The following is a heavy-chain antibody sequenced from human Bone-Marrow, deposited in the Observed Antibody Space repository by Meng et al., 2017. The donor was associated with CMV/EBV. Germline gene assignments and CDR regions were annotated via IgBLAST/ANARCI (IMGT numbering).Heavy chain of an antibody. CDR3: AHDTGTRGFDN. J-gene: IGHJ4*02. Sequence: GGPLRLSCAASGFTFSSYWMSWVRQAPGKGLEWVANIKQDGSEKYYVDSVKGRFTISRDNAKNSLYLQMNSLRAEDTAVYYCAHDTGTRGFDNWGQGTLATVSS. V-gene: IGHV3-7*01. D-gene: IGHD1-1*01. CDR2: IKQDGSEK. CDR1: GFTFSSYW.